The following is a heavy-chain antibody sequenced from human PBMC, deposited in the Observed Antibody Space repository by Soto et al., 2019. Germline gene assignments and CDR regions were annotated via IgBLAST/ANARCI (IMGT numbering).Heavy chain of an antibody. CDR1: GFTFSSYA. CDR2: ISYDGSNK. CDR3: ARVWGPYPVAANNPFDY. J-gene: IGHJ4*02. D-gene: IGHD2-15*01. Sequence: GGSLRLSCAASGFTFSSYAMHWVRQAPGKGLEWVAVISYDGSNKYYADSVKGRFTISRDNSKNTLYLQMNSLRAEDTAVYYCARVWGPYPVAANNPFDYWGQGTLVTVSS. V-gene: IGHV3-30-3*01.